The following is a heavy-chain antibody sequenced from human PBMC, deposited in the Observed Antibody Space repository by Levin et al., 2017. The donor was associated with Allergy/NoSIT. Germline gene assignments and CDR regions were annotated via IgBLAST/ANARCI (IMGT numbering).Heavy chain of an antibody. V-gene: IGHV1-2*02. Sequence: GESLKISCKASGYTFTGYYMHWVRQAPGQGLEWMGWINPNSGGTNYAQKFQGRVTMTRDTSISTAYMELSRLRSDDTAVYYCARLTAMVTGFDDYWGQGTLVTVSS. CDR1: GYTFTGYY. D-gene: IGHD5-18*01. CDR2: INPNSGGT. CDR3: ARLTAMVTGFDDY. J-gene: IGHJ4*02.